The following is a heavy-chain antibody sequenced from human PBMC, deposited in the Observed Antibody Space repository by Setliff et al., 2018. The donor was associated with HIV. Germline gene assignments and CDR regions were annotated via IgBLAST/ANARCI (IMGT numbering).Heavy chain of an antibody. V-gene: IGHV1-18*01. Sequence: GASVKVSCKASGYTFTSYGISWVRQAPGQGLEWMGWISGYNGNTNFAQKLQGRVTMTTDTSTSTAYMELRSLRSDDTAVYYCARVIDYGVLYWSYYMDVWGKGTTVTVSS. CDR3: ARVIDYGVLYWSYYMDV. CDR1: GYTFTSYG. D-gene: IGHD4-17*01. CDR2: ISGYNGNT. J-gene: IGHJ6*03.